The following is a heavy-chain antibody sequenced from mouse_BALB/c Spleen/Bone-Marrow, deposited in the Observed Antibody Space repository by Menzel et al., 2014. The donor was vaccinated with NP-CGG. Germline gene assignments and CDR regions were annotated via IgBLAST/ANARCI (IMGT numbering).Heavy chain of an antibody. Sequence: VQLQQSGTELVMPGASVMMSCKASGYAFTDRWIHWVKQRPGQGLEWIGAIDTSDSYTNYNQKFKGKATLTVDESSSTAYIHRSSLTSEDSAVYYCTREGDDFSLDYWGQRTSVTVSS. CDR2: IDTSDSYT. J-gene: IGHJ4*01. D-gene: IGHD2-4*01. CDR1: GYAFTDRW. CDR3: TREGDDFSLDY. V-gene: IGHV1-69*01.